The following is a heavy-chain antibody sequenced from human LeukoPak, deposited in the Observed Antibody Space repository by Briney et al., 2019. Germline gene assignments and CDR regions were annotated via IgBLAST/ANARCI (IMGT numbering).Heavy chain of an antibody. CDR3: AGRGFYHFPLDF. CDR1: GWSFTTYY. V-gene: IGHV4-34*01. Sequence: SETLSLTCAVHGWSFTTYYWTWVRQSPGKGLEWIGEVTYSGSSNYNPSVRSRVTISVDRSQRQFSLNLNSVTVADTAIYYCAGRGFYHFPLDFWGQGTPVIVSS. D-gene: IGHD3-3*01. J-gene: IGHJ4*02. CDR2: VTYSGSS.